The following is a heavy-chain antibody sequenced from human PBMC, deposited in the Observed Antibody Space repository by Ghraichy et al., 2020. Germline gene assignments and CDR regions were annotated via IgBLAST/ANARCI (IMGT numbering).Heavy chain of an antibody. CDR2: IYYSGST. Sequence: TLSLTCTVSGGSISSGGYYWSWIRQHPGKGLEWIGHIYYSGSTYYNPSLKSRVTISVDTSKNQFSLKLSSVTAADTAVYYCARSGSYYNWFDPWGQGTLVTVSS. CDR1: GGSISSGGYY. J-gene: IGHJ5*02. V-gene: IGHV4-31*03. CDR3: ARSGSYYNWFDP. D-gene: IGHD3-10*01.